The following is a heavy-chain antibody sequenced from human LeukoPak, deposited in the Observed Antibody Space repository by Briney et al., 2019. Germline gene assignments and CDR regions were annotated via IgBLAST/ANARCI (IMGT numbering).Heavy chain of an antibody. CDR1: GFTFSNYW. CDR2: IKQDGSET. Sequence: GGSLRLSCAASGFTFSNYWMSWVRQAPGKALEWVANIKQDGSETYYGDSVKGRFTISRDNAKSSLYLQMNSLRAEDTAVYYCARPIVVSRKDWFDPWGQGTLVTVSS. CDR3: ARPIVVSRKDWFDP. J-gene: IGHJ5*02. V-gene: IGHV3-7*01. D-gene: IGHD3-22*01.